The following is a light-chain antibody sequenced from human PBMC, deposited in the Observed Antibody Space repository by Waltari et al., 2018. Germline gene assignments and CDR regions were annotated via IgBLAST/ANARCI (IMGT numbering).Light chain of an antibody. CDR2: QDN. V-gene: IGLV3-27*01. CDR3: YSASDNNLVI. Sequence: SYELTQPSSVSVSPGQTARITCSGDILAKTHARWFQQKQGQAPLLVIFQDNLRPSGIPERFAGSSSGTTVTLTISGAHVDDEADYHCYSASDNNLVIFGGGTKLTVL. J-gene: IGLJ2*01. CDR1: ILAKTH.